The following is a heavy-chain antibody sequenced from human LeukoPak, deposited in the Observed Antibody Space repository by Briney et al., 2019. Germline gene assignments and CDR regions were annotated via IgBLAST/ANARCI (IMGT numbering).Heavy chain of an antibody. D-gene: IGHD3-3*01. Sequence: PGGSLRLSCAASGLTFSSYSMNWVRQAPGKGLEWVSSISSSSSYIYYADSVKGRFTISRDNAKNSLYLQMNSLRAEDTAVYYCAKDVYDFWSGQGYFQHWGQGTLVTVSS. V-gene: IGHV3-21*04. CDR1: GLTFSSYS. CDR3: AKDVYDFWSGQGYFQH. J-gene: IGHJ1*01. CDR2: ISSSSSYI.